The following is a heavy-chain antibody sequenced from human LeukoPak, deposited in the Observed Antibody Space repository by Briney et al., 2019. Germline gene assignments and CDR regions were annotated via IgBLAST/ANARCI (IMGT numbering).Heavy chain of an antibody. CDR1: GFTFSSYS. J-gene: IGHJ4*02. CDR3: AKDSFTMVRGTIYYFDY. D-gene: IGHD3-10*01. Sequence: GGSLRPSCVASGFTFSSYSMNWVRQAPGKGLEWVSYISSSSSSIYYADSVKGRFTISRDNAKNSLYLQMNSLRAEDTAVYYCAKDSFTMVRGTIYYFDYWGQGTLVTVSS. CDR2: ISSSSSSI. V-gene: IGHV3-48*04.